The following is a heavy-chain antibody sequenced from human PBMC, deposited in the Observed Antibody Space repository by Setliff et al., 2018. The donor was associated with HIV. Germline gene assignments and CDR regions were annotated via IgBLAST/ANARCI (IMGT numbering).Heavy chain of an antibody. J-gene: IGHJ4*02. CDR2: ISSQSTYT. CDR3: ARDRWFSNNWYSDY. V-gene: IGHV3-11*05. D-gene: IGHD6-13*01. CDR1: GFTFGDSY. Sequence: GGSLRLSCAASGFTFGDSYMSWIRQAPGKGLEWVSYISSQSTYTNYADSVRGRFTISRDNAENSLFLQMTGLRPEDTAMYYCARDRWFSNNWYSDYWGQGTLVTVSS.